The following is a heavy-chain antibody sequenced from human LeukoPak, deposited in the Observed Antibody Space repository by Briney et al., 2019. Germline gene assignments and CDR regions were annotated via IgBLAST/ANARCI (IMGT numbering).Heavy chain of an antibody. V-gene: IGHV1-46*01. CDR1: GYTFTSYY. D-gene: IGHD3-10*01. J-gene: IGHJ5*02. Sequence: ASVKVSCKASGYTFTSYYMHWVRQAPGQGLEWMGIINPSGGSTSYAQKFQGRVTMTRVTPITTAYMELRSLRSDDTAVYYCTKASLAFGTKYFDPWGQGTLVTVSS. CDR3: TKASLAFGTKYFDP. CDR2: INPSGGST.